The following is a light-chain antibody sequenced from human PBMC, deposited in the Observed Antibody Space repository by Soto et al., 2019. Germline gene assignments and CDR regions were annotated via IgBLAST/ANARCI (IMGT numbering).Light chain of an antibody. CDR2: KAS. V-gene: IGKV2-30*01. J-gene: IGKJ1*01. CDR3: MQGTHWPWT. CDR1: QSLVYSDGNSY. Sequence: AVMTQSPLSLPVALGQPAAISCRSSQSLVYSDGNSYLNWFQQRPGQSPRRLIYKASNRDPGVPDRFSGSGSGTDFTLKITRVEAEDVGVYYCMQGTHWPWTFGQGTKVEIK.